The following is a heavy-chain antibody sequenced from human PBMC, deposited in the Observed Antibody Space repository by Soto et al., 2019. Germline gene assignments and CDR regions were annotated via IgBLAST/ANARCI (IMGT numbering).Heavy chain of an antibody. CDR2: ISFDGNNK. CDR1: GFTFSSYA. V-gene: IGHV3-30-3*01. CDR3: ARDWNYSDYVVCPDY. J-gene: IGHJ4*02. Sequence: QVQLVESGGGVVQPGRSLRLSCAASGFTFSSYAMHWVRQAPGKGLEWLAAISFDGNNKYYADSVKGRFTISRDTPKSTVYLQINSLRAEDTAVYYCARDWNYSDYVVCPDYWGQGTPVTVS. D-gene: IGHD4-17*01.